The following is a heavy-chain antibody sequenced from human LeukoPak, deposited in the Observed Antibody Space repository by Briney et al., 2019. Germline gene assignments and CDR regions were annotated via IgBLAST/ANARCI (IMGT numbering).Heavy chain of an antibody. CDR1: GGSFSGYY. Sequence: SETLSLTCAVYGGSFSGYYWSWIRQPPGKGLEWIGEINHSGSTNYNPSLKSRVTISVDTSKNQFSLKLSSVTATDTAVYYCARRRAGRDWFDPWGQGTLVTVSS. D-gene: IGHD6-19*01. CDR3: ARRRAGRDWFDP. V-gene: IGHV4-34*01. J-gene: IGHJ5*02. CDR2: INHSGST.